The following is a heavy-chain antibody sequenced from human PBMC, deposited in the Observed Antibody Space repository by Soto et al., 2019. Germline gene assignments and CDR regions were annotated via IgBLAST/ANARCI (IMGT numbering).Heavy chain of an antibody. CDR2: MNPNTGNS. V-gene: IGHV1-8*01. Sequence: ASVKVSCKASAYTFTSYDIYWVRQATGQGLEWMGWMNPNTGNSGYAQKFQGRVTMTSDTTISTAHMELSRLRSEDTAVYYCARRAETNGWNGFGADKYYFDFWGQGTLVTVSS. CDR1: AYTFTSYD. J-gene: IGHJ4*02. D-gene: IGHD1-1*01. CDR3: ARRAETNGWNGFGADKYYFDF.